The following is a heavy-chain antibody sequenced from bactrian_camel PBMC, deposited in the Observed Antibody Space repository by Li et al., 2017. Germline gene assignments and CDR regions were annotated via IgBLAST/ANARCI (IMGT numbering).Heavy chain of an antibody. Sequence: LVESGGGSVQAGGSLKLSCAASGYDISTICMAWFRQAPGKQREGVAGIDFDGMTTYADSVKGQFTISRDIVKNTVYLQMDSLKSEDTALYYCATEGLPITTGHYWGQGTQVTVS. CDR1: GYDISTIC. D-gene: IGHD3*01. J-gene: IGHJ4*01. CDR2: IDFDGMT. CDR3: ATEGLPITTGHY. V-gene: IGHV3S53*01.